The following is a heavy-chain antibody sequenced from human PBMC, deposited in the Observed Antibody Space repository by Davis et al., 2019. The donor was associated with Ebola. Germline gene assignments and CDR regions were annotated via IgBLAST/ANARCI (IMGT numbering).Heavy chain of an antibody. V-gene: IGHV4-34*01. D-gene: IGHD4-17*01. CDR2: ISHHNGYT. J-gene: IGHJ5*01. Sequence: MPSETLSLTCAVYGGSFSDYFWSWIRQPPEKGLEWIGEISHHNGYTNYNPSLSSRVAISVDSSKNQFSLKINSVTAADTATYYCARTTKTNIEDSGLGYNSFDSWGQGTTVTVSS. CDR1: GGSFSDYF. CDR3: ARTTKTNIEDSGLGYNSFDS.